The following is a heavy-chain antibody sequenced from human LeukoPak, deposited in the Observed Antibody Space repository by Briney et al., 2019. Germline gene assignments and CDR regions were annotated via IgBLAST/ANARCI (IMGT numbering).Heavy chain of an antibody. CDR2: INHSGST. J-gene: IGHJ4*02. CDR1: GGSFSGYY. Sequence: SETLSLTCAVHGGSFSGYYWCWIRQPPGKGLEWIGEINHSGSTNYNPSLKSRVTISVDTSKNQFSLKLSSVTAADKAAYYCARVDSSVWSDYWGQGTLVTVSS. D-gene: IGHD6-19*01. CDR3: ARVDSSVWSDY. V-gene: IGHV4-34*01.